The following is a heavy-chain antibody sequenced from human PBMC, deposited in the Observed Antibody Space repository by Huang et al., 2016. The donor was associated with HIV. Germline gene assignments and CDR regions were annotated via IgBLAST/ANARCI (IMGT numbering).Heavy chain of an antibody. CDR1: GGSISSSSYY. J-gene: IGHJ5*02. V-gene: IGHV4-39*01. CDR2: IYHSGPT. CDR3: AAHGRIVGIPAAPLRFDP. D-gene: IGHD6-13*01. Sequence: QLQLQESGPGLVKPSETLSLTCTVSGGSISSSSYYWGWIRQPPGKGLEWMGSIYHSGPTNYNPSRKVRVTRAVDTSRTQFSLKRGCVTAADTAVYYCAAHGRIVGIPAAPLRFDPWGQGTLVTVSS.